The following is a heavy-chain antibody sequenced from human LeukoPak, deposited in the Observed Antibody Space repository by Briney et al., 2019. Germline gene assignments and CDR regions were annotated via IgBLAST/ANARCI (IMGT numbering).Heavy chain of an antibody. J-gene: IGHJ6*02. CDR3: AKAIREDIVVVPAIRFFYYYGMDV. CDR1: GFTFSSYA. D-gene: IGHD2-2*01. Sequence: GGALRISCAASGFTFSSYAMRWGRPAPGQGLGWGSAISGGGGSTYYPDSVKGRFTISRDNSKNTLYLQMNSLRAEDTAVYYCAKAIREDIVVVPAIRFFYYYGMDVWGQGTTVTVSS. CDR2: ISGGGGST. V-gene: IGHV3-23*01.